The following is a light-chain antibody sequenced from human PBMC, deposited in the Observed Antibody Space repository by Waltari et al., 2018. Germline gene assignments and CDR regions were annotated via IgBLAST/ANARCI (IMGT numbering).Light chain of an antibody. CDR3: QSYDSSLGGSV. V-gene: IGLV1-40*01. CDR2: GNS. CDR1: SSNIGAGYD. Sequence: SVLTPPPSVSGAPGQRVTISCTGSSSNIGAGYDVNWYQQLPGKAPKLLIHGNSNRPSGVPDRISGSKSGTSASLAITGLQAEDEADYYCQSYDSSLGGSVFGGGTKLTVL. J-gene: IGLJ2*01.